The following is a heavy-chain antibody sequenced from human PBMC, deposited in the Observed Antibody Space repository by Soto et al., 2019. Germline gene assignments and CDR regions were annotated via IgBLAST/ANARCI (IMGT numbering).Heavy chain of an antibody. Sequence: PSETLSLTCTVSGGSISSYYWSWIRQPPGKGLEWIGYIYYSGSTNYNPSLKSRVTISIDTSKNQFSLKLSSVTAADTAVYYCARAVDFWSGYRYFDYWGQGTLATVS. V-gene: IGHV4-59*01. D-gene: IGHD3-3*01. CDR2: IYYSGST. CDR3: ARAVDFWSGYRYFDY. J-gene: IGHJ4*02. CDR1: GGSISSYY.